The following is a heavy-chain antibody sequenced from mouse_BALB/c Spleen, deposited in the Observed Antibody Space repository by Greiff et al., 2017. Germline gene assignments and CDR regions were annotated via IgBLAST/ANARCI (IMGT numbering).Heavy chain of an antibody. D-gene: IGHD2-12*01. CDR3: AKYDWVLYAMDY. Sequence: VKLVESGPGLVQPSQSLSITCTVSGFSLTSYGVHWVRQSPGKGLEWLGVIWRGGSTDYNAAFMSRLSITKDNSKSQVFFKMNSLQADDTAIYYCAKYDWVLYAMDYWGQGTSVTVSS. CDR2: IWRGGST. CDR1: GFSLTSYG. V-gene: IGHV2-5*01. J-gene: IGHJ4*01.